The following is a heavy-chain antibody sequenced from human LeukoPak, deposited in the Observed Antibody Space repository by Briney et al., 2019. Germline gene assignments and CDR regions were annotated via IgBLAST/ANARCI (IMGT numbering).Heavy chain of an antibody. CDR1: GYSISSGYY. Sequence: SETLSLTCAVSGYSISSGYYWGWIRQPPGKGLEWIGSIYHSGSTYYNPSLKSRVTISVDTSKNQFSLKLSSVTAVDTAVYYCARVDRRWRTFDYWGQGTPVTVSS. CDR2: IYHSGST. J-gene: IGHJ4*02. D-gene: IGHD5-24*01. CDR3: ARVDRRWRTFDY. V-gene: IGHV4-38-2*01.